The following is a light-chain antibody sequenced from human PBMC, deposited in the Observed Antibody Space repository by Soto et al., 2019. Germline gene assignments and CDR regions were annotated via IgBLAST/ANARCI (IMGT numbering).Light chain of an antibody. Sequence: DIVMTQSPDSLAVSLGERATINCKSSQSVLYTSYNKNLLAWYQQKPGQPPKLLIYWASTRESGVPDRFSGSGSGTEFTLTISSLQAEDVAGYYCQQYSDRPPLFTFGPGTKVNI. CDR1: QSVLYTSYNKNL. CDR2: WAS. V-gene: IGKV4-1*01. CDR3: QQYSDRPPLFT. J-gene: IGKJ3*01.